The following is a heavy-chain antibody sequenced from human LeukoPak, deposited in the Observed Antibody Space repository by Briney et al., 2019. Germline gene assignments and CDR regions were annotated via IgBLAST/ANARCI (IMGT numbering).Heavy chain of an antibody. Sequence: PGGSLRLSCVASGFSFSSSAMNWVRQAPGKGLEWVSGISGSGGSTYYADSMKGRFTISRDNSKNTLYLQMNSLRAEDTAVYYCASDITSGIYWGQGTLVTVSS. V-gene: IGHV3-23*01. CDR3: ASDITSGIY. CDR1: GFSFSSSA. D-gene: IGHD3-10*01. CDR2: ISGSGGST. J-gene: IGHJ4*02.